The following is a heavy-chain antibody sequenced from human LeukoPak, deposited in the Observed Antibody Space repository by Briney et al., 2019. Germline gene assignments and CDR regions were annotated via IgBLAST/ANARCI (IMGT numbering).Heavy chain of an antibody. CDR2: IYTSGST. CDR3: ARTNYFDN. CDR1: GGSISTYY. Sequence: PSQTPSLTCTVSGGSISTYYWSWIRRPAGKGLEWIGRIYTSGSTTYNPSLESRVTMSVDTSKNQFSLKLSSVTAADTAMYYCARTNYFDNWGQGTLVTVSS. V-gene: IGHV4-4*07. J-gene: IGHJ4*02.